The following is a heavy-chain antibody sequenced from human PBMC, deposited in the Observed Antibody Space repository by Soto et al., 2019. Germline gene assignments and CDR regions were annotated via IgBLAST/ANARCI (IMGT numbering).Heavy chain of an antibody. Sequence: ASVKVSCKVSGYTLTELSMHCVRQAPGKGLEWMGGFDPEDGGTIYAQKFQGRVTMTEDTSTDTAYMELSSLRSEDTAVYYCATALIAAAGTDYWCQGTLVTVS. CDR2: FDPEDGGT. CDR3: ATALIAAAGTDY. V-gene: IGHV1-24*01. J-gene: IGHJ4*02. CDR1: GYTLTELS. D-gene: IGHD6-13*01.